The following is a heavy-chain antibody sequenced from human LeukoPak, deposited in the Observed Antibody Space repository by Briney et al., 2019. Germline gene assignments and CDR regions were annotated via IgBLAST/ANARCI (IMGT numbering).Heavy chain of an antibody. CDR3: ARGLDTAMVYLYYYGMDV. Sequence: ASVKVSCKASGYTFTGYYMHWVRQAPGQGLEWMGWINPNSGGTNYAQKFQGRVTMTRDTSISTAYMELSRLRSDDTAVYYCARGLDTAMVYLYYYGMDVWGQGTTVTVSS. CDR1: GYTFTGYY. J-gene: IGHJ6*02. V-gene: IGHV1-2*02. D-gene: IGHD5-18*01. CDR2: INPNSGGT.